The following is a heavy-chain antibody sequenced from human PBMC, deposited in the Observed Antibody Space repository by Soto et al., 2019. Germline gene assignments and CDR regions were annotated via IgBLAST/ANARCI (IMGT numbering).Heavy chain of an antibody. CDR2: MNPNSGNT. D-gene: IGHD3-9*01. J-gene: IGHJ5*02. CDR1: GYTFTSYD. Sequence: ASVKVSCKASGYTFTSYDINWVRQATGQGLEWMGWMNPNSGNTGYAQKFQGRVTMTRNTSISTAYMELSSLRSEDTAVYYCAKDMRFDPAYNWFDPWGQGTLVTVST. V-gene: IGHV1-8*01. CDR3: AKDMRFDPAYNWFDP.